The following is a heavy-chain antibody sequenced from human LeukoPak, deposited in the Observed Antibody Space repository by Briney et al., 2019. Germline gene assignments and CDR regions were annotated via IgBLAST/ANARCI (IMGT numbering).Heavy chain of an antibody. CDR3: ARAGSYYYVDY. CDR1: GGSVSSGSYY. J-gene: IGHJ4*02. V-gene: IGHV4-61*01. D-gene: IGHD1-26*01. Sequence: PSETLSLTCTVSGGSVSSGSYYWTWIRQPPGKGLEWIGFIYYTGSTDYNPSLKSRVTISLDTSKNQFSLKLSSVTAADTAVYYCARAGSYYYVDYWGRGTLVTVSS. CDR2: IYYTGST.